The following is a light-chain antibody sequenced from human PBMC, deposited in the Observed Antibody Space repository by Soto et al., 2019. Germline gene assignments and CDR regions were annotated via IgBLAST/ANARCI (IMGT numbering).Light chain of an antibody. V-gene: IGKV3-15*01. J-gene: IGKJ4*01. CDR1: QSVSSH. Sequence: IVMTQSPATLSVSPWEGATVSCRASQSVSSHLAWYQHKPGQAPRLLFYDASTRATGIPARFSGSGSGTEFNITISSLQSEDSAVYYCQQYNNWPRATFGGGTKVDIK. CDR3: QQYNNWPRAT. CDR2: DAS.